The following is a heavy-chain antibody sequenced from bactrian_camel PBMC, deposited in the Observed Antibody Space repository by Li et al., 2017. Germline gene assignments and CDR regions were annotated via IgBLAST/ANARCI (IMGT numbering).Heavy chain of an antibody. V-gene: IGHV3S26*01. CDR3: AANPGSWNCDEYKY. J-gene: IGHJ4*01. CDR1: GDAVNSYC. D-gene: IGHD6*01. Sequence: HVQLVESGGDSVQAGGSLRLSCAASGDAVNSYCMTWFRQAPGKEREGVAAISRIGRIRYAESVKGRFTISSDNAKRTLYLQMNGLKPEDTAMYYCAANPGSWNCDEYKYWGHGTQVTVS. CDR2: ISRIGRI.